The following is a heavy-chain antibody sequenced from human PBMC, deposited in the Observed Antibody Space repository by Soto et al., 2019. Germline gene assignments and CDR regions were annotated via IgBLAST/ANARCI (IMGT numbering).Heavy chain of an antibody. V-gene: IGHV4-30-4*01. D-gene: IGHD1-1*01. CDR2: IYYSGST. Sequence: QVQLQESGPGLVKPSQTLSLTCTVSGGSISSGDYYWSWIRQPPGKGLEWIGYIYYSGSTYYNPSPQGRVNHSVDPSQNPLPPKADSFAAASTAGDFWAPNKPGRNPPDHWGQGTLVTVSS. CDR3: APNKPGRNPPDH. CDR1: GGSISSGDYY. J-gene: IGHJ4*02.